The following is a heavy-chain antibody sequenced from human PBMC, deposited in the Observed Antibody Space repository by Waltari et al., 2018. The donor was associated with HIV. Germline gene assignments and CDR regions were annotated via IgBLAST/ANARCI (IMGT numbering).Heavy chain of an antibody. D-gene: IGHD3-22*01. CDR2: MYSDGTT. CDR1: GFTVGNNS. Sequence: VRLVESGGALVRPGGALRLSCTASGFTVGNNSMTWVRQASGRGLGGVSTMYSDGTTVSAESVKGRLSTSRDTSKNILHLLTVSLRVDDTAVYYCAREVFYYDNSGHPGWFDPWGQGTLVAVSS. CDR3: AREVFYYDNSGHPGWFDP. J-gene: IGHJ5*02. V-gene: IGHV3-66*01.